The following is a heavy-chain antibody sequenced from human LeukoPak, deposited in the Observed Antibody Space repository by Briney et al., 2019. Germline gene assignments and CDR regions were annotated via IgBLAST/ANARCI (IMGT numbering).Heavy chain of an antibody. J-gene: IGHJ4*02. Sequence: GGSLRLSCAASGFTFSSYSMNWVRQAPGKGLEWVSFITSSSSYKHYADSMKGRFTISRDNAKNSLYLQMNSLRAEDTAVYYCARAKRITMIVVVITHYFDYWGRGTLVTVSS. CDR2: ITSSSSYK. CDR3: ARAKRITMIVVVITHYFDY. CDR1: GFTFSSYS. V-gene: IGHV3-21*01. D-gene: IGHD3-22*01.